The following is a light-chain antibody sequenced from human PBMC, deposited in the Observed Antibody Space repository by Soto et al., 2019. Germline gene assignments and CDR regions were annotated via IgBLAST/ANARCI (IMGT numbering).Light chain of an antibody. Sequence: QLVLTQPPSASASLGASVKLTCTLSSGHSSYAIAWHRQQPARGPRFLMNLNNDDSHNKGDGIPDRFSGSSSGAERYLTISSLQSEDEADYYCQTWGTGIHVVFGGGTKLTVL. CDR1: SGHSSYA. V-gene: IGLV4-69*01. CDR2: LNNDDSH. CDR3: QTWGTGIHVV. J-gene: IGLJ2*01.